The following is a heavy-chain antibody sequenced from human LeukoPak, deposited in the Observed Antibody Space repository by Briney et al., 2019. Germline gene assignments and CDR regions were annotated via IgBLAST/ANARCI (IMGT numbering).Heavy chain of an antibody. J-gene: IGHJ4*02. CDR3: AWGDIVVQKS. CDR1: GFTFSTYA. CDR2: ITGSGGAT. Sequence: GGSLRLSCAASGFTFSTYAVNWVRQAPGKGLEWVSAITGSGGATYYADSVKGRFTISRDNSKNTLYLQMSSLRAEDTAVYYCAWGDIVVQKSWGQGTLVTVSS. D-gene: IGHD2-2*01. V-gene: IGHV3-23*01.